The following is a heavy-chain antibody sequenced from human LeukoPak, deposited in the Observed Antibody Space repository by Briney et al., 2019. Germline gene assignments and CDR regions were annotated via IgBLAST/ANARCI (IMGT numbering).Heavy chain of an antibody. Sequence: PSQTLSLTCAVSGGSLSSGGYSWSWIRQPPGKGLEWIGYIYHSGSTYYNPSLKSRVTISVDRSKNQFSLKLSSVTAADTAVYYCARGGVPDAFDIWGQGTMVTVSS. CDR3: ARGGVPDAFDI. CDR2: IYHSGST. J-gene: IGHJ3*02. V-gene: IGHV4-30-2*01. D-gene: IGHD6-6*01. CDR1: GGSLSSGGYS.